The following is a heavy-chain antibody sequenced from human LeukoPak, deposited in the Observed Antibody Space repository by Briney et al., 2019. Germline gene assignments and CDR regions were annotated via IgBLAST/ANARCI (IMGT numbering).Heavy chain of an antibody. D-gene: IGHD3-22*01. V-gene: IGHV4-59*01. CDR3: ARDGYYYDCSGLDY. Sequence: SETLSLTCTVSGGSISSYYWSWIRQPPGKGLEWIGYIYYSGSTNYNPSLKSRVTISVDTSKNQFSLKLSSVTAADTAVYYCARDGYYYDCSGLDYWGQGTLVTVSS. CDR1: GGSISSYY. CDR2: IYYSGST. J-gene: IGHJ4*02.